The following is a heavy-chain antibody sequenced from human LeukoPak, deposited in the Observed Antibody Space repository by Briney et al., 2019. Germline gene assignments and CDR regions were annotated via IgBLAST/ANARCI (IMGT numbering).Heavy chain of an antibody. Sequence: GESLRFSCSAPGFIFGNFAMHWVRQAPGKGLEYVSAITGDGRTTFYADSVEGRFTISRDNSKNTLYLQMNTLRTEDTAVYYCVKPSVSSGVWYFDSWGQGTLVTVSS. V-gene: IGHV3-64D*06. CDR1: GFIFGNFA. CDR3: VKPSVSSGVWYFDS. CDR2: ITGDGRTT. J-gene: IGHJ4*02. D-gene: IGHD3-3*01.